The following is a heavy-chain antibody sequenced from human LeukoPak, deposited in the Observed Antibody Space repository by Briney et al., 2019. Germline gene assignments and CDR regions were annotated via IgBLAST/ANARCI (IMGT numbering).Heavy chain of an antibody. V-gene: IGHV3-30*02. CDR2: IRYDGSNK. CDR3: AKDGGLVQKYRYYFYPRDV. D-gene: IGHD2/OR15-2a*01. CDR1: GFTFSSYG. Sequence: GGSLRLSCVASGFTFSSYGMHWVRQAPGKGLEWVAFIRYDGSNKYYADSAKGRFTISRDNSKNTVYLEMSSLRAEDTAVYYCAKDGGLVQKYRYYFYPRDVWGQGTPVTVSS. J-gene: IGHJ6*02.